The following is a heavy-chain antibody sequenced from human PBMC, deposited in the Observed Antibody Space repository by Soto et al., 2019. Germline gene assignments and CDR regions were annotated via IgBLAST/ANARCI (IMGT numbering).Heavy chain of an antibody. CDR3: AGGPGGYYGSGSYSGAFDI. D-gene: IGHD3-10*01. V-gene: IGHV1-3*01. J-gene: IGHJ3*02. Sequence: QVQLVQSGAEVKKPGASVKVSCKASGYTFTSYAMHWVRQAPGQRLEWMGWINAGNGNTKYSQKFQGRVTITRDTSASTAYMELSSLRSEDTAVYYCAGGPGGYYGSGSYSGAFDIWGQGTMVTVSS. CDR2: INAGNGNT. CDR1: GYTFTSYA.